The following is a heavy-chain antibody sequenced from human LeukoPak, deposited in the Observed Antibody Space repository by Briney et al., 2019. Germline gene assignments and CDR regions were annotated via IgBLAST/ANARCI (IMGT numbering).Heavy chain of an antibody. CDR1: GFTFSSYE. Sequence: GRSLRLSCAASGFTFSSYEMTWVRQAPGKELGGVSYISSSGRPIYYADSVKGRFTISRDYAKNSLYLQINSLISEHRAVYYFAELCITMIGGVWGKGTTVTIFS. CDR3: AELCITMIGGV. J-gene: IGHJ6*04. V-gene: IGHV3-48*03. CDR2: ISSSGRPI. D-gene: IGHD3-10*02.